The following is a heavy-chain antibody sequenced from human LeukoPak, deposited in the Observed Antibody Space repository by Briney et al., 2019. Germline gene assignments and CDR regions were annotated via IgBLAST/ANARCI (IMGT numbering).Heavy chain of an antibody. Sequence: GGSLRLSCVAYGFPFSSYWMTWVRQAPGKGLEWVANIKQDGSKKSHVDSVKGRFTISRDNAKNSLYLQMNSLRAEDTAIYYCTRVGYIDEGIDYWGQGTLVTVSS. D-gene: IGHD5-24*01. CDR2: IKQDGSKK. J-gene: IGHJ4*02. CDR1: GFPFSSYW. CDR3: TRVGYIDEGIDY. V-gene: IGHV3-7*04.